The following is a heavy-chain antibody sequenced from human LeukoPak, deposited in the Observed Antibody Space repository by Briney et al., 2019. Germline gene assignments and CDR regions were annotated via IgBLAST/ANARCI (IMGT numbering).Heavy chain of an antibody. CDR2: INPNSGGT. CDR1: GYXVTGYY. Sequence: ASVKVSCKASGYXVTGYYMHWVRQAPGQGLEWMGWINPNSGGTNYAQKFQGRVTMTRDTSISTAYMELSRLTSDDAAVYYCSRAAAGAEIDYWGQGTLVTVSS. D-gene: IGHD6-13*01. J-gene: IGHJ4*02. V-gene: IGHV1-2*02. CDR3: SRAAAGAEIDY.